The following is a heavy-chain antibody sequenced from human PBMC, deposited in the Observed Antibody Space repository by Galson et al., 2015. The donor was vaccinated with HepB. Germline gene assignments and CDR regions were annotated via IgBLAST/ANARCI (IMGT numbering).Heavy chain of an antibody. CDR1: GFTFSSYW. Sequence: SLRLSCAASGFTFSSYWMSWVRQAPGKGLEWVANIKQDGSEKYYVDSVKGRFTISRDNAKNSLYLQMNSLRAEDTAVYYCASEDYDYVWGSYRFYGKRYYFDYWGQGTLVTVSS. V-gene: IGHV3-7*03. CDR3: ASEDYDYVWGSYRFYGKRYYFDY. J-gene: IGHJ4*02. D-gene: IGHD3-16*02. CDR2: IKQDGSEK.